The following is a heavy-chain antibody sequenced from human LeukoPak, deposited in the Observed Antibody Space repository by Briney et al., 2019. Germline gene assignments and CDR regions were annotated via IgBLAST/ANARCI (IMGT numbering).Heavy chain of an antibody. D-gene: IGHD1-26*01. CDR2: IYPKTGGT. Sequence: ASVKVSCTASGYTFTGYYLHWVRQAPGKGLEWMGWIYPKTGGTSYAQKFQGRVTMTRDTSISTAYMELIGLRSDDTAVYYCAGPWDQVGFDPWGQGTLVSVSS. CDR3: AGPWDQVGFDP. J-gene: IGHJ5*02. CDR1: GYTFTGYY. V-gene: IGHV1-2*02.